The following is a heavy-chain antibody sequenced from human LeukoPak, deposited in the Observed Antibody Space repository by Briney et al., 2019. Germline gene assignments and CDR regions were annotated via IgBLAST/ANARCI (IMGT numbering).Heavy chain of an antibody. Sequence: SQTLSLTCSVSGGSISSGGYYWSWIRQPPGKGLEWIGYIFHSGPTYYNPSLKSRVTMSVDTSKNQFSLKLSSVTAADTAVYYCARRGCSSTSCSRFYNWFDPWGQGTLVTVSS. J-gene: IGHJ5*02. CDR2: IFHSGPT. V-gene: IGHV4-30-2*01. CDR3: ARRGCSSTSCSRFYNWFDP. CDR1: GGSISSGGYY. D-gene: IGHD2-2*01.